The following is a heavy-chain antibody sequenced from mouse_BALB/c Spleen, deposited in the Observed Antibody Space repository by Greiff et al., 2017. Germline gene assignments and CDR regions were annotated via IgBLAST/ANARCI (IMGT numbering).Heavy chain of an antibody. CDR2: IWSGGST. CDR1: GFSLTSYG. D-gene: IGHD1-3*01. J-gene: IGHJ2*01. Sequence: VQLQQSGPGLVQPSQSLSITCTVSGFSLTSYGVHWVRQSPGKGLEWLGVIWSGGSTDYNAAFISRLSISKDNSKSQVFFKMNSLQANDTAIYYCARNENGNYFDYWGQGTTLTVSS. CDR3: ARNENGNYFDY. V-gene: IGHV2-2*02.